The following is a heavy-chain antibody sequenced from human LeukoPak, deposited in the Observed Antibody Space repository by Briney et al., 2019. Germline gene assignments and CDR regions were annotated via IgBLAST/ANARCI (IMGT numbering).Heavy chain of an antibody. V-gene: IGHV3-64*01. D-gene: IGHD3-10*01. J-gene: IGHJ4*02. CDR1: GFTFSSYA. CDR2: ISSNGGST. Sequence: GGSLRLSCAASGFTFSSYAMHWVRQAPGKGLEYVSAISSNGGSTYYANSVKGRFTISRDNSKNTLYLQMGSLRAEDMAVYYCARGAMVRGVIVWDYWGQGTLVTVSS. CDR3: ARGAMVRGVIVWDY.